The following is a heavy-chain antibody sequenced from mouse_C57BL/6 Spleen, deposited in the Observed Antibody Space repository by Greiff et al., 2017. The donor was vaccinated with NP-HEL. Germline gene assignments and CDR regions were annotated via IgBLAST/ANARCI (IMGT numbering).Heavy chain of an antibody. CDR3: TGGVLRYAWFAY. Sequence: DVQLQESGGGLVQPGGSMKLSCVASGFTFSHYWMNWVRQSPEKGLEWVAQIRLKSDNYATHYAESVKGRFTISRDDSKSSVYLQMNNLRAEDTGMYYCTGGVLRYAWFAYWGQGTLVTVSA. CDR1: GFTFSHYW. J-gene: IGHJ3*01. V-gene: IGHV6-3*01. D-gene: IGHD1-1*01. CDR2: IRLKSDNYAT.